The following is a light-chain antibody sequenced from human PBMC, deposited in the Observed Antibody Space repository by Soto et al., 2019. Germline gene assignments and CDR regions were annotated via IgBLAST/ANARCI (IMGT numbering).Light chain of an antibody. CDR2: GVT. CDR1: NSDVGGYNY. V-gene: IGLV2-14*01. Sequence: QSVLTQPASVSGSPGQSITISCTGTNSDVGGYNYVSWYQQHPGKAPKLLIYGVTNRPSGVSNRFSGSKTGNTASLTISGLQAEDEADYYCFSHRGGDSHVFGTGTKVTV. J-gene: IGLJ1*01. CDR3: FSHRGGDSHV.